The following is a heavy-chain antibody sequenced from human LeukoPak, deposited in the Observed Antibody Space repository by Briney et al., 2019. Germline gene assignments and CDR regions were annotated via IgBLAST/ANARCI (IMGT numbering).Heavy chain of an antibody. CDR2: INPNSGCT. Sequence: ASVKVSCKASGYTFTYHYMHWVRQAPGQGLEGMGWINPNSGCTNYPQKLQGRVTMSRDTSISTAYMELSRLSSDDTAVYYCASASWDYVWGSYRSKVDYWGQGTLVTVSS. V-gene: IGHV1-2*02. CDR3: ASASWDYVWGSYRSKVDY. J-gene: IGHJ4*02. D-gene: IGHD3-16*02. CDR1: GYTFTYHY.